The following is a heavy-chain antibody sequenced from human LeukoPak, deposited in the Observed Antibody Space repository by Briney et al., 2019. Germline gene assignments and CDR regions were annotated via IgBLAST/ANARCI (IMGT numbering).Heavy chain of an antibody. V-gene: IGHV1-69*13. Sequence: ASVKVSCKASGGTFTSYAISSVRHAPGQGLEWMGGIIPIFGTANYAQKFQGRVTITSDESTSTAYMELSSLRSEDTAVYYCARGRPYGSGSYSDYWGQGTLVTVSS. D-gene: IGHD3-10*01. CDR2: IIPIFGTA. CDR1: GGTFTSYA. J-gene: IGHJ4*02. CDR3: ARGRPYGSGSYSDY.